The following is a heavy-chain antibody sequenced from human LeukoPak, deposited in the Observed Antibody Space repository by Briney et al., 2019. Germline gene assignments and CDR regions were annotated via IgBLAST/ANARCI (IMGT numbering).Heavy chain of an antibody. D-gene: IGHD2/OR15-2a*01. CDR2: INTDGSTT. CDR1: GFTFSSYW. V-gene: IGHV3-74*01. J-gene: IGHJ4*02. CDR3: AREEYDN. Sequence: GGSLRLSCAASGFTFSSYWMHWVRHAPGKGVGWVSRINTDGSTTNYADCVKGRFNIYRDNAKNTLYLRMNSLRADDTAVYFCAREEYDNWGQGTLVTVPS.